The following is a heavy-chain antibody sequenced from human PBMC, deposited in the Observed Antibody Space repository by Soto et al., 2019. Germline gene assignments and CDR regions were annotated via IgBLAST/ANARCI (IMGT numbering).Heavy chain of an antibody. V-gene: IGHV3-23*01. Sequence: EVQLLESGGGLVQPGGSLRLSCAASGFTFSTYDMNWVRQAPGKGLEWVSHISGTGGNTRHADSVKGRFSIARDNSKNKLYLQMKSLRVEDTAVYYCANGGTFRPFDYWGQGTLVTVPS. CDR3: ANGGTFRPFDY. CDR2: ISGTGGNT. D-gene: IGHD3-16*02. J-gene: IGHJ4*02. CDR1: GFTFSTYD.